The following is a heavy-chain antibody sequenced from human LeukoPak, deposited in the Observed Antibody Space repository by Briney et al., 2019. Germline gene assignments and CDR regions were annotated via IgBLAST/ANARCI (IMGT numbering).Heavy chain of an antibody. CDR1: GFTFSSYA. J-gene: IGHJ6*02. CDR2: ISYDGSNK. CDR3: ARVAGATPNEYYYGMDV. Sequence: PGRSLRLSCAASGFTFSSYAMHWVRQAPGKGLEWVAVISYDGSNKYYADSVKGRFTISRDNSKNTLYLQVNSLRAEDTAVYYCARVAGATPNEYYYGMDVWGQGTTVTVSS. D-gene: IGHD1-26*01. V-gene: IGHV3-30-3*01.